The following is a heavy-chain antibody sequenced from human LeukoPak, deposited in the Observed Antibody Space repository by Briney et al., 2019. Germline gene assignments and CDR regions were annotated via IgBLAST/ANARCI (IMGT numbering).Heavy chain of an antibody. V-gene: IGHV3-64D*06. CDR3: VGDGDYVGEYFQH. Sequence: GGSLRLSCSASGFTFSSYAMHWVRQAPGKGLEYVSAISSNGGSTYYADSVKGRFTISRDNSKNTLYLQMSSLRAEDTAVYYCVGDGDYVGEYFQHWGQGTPVTVSS. D-gene: IGHD4-17*01. J-gene: IGHJ1*01. CDR1: GFTFSSYA. CDR2: ISSNGGST.